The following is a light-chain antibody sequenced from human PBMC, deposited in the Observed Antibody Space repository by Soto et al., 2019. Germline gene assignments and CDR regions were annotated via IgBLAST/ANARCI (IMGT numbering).Light chain of an antibody. CDR2: EAS. CDR3: QQRSNWPT. J-gene: IGKJ1*01. Sequence: EIVLTQSPATLSLSPGERATLSCRASQSVSSYLAWYQQKPGQAPRLLIYEASNRATGIPARFSGSGSGTDFTLTISSLEPEDFAVYYCQQRSNWPTFGQGTKVKIK. CDR1: QSVSSY. V-gene: IGKV3-11*01.